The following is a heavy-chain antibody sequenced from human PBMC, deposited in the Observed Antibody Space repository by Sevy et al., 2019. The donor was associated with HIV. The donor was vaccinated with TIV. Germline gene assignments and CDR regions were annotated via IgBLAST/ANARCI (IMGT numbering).Heavy chain of an antibody. Sequence: SETLSLTCSVSGASVSSGSFFWTWIRQAPGKDLEWIGYIHYSGSTNYNPSLKSRVTFSVDTSKNQFSLKLRSVTAADTAVYYCARDQAESSSTGGLDSWGPGALVTVSS. D-gene: IGHD6-6*01. CDR1: GASVSSGSFF. CDR2: IHYSGST. J-gene: IGHJ4*02. CDR3: ARDQAESSSTGGLDS. V-gene: IGHV4-61*01.